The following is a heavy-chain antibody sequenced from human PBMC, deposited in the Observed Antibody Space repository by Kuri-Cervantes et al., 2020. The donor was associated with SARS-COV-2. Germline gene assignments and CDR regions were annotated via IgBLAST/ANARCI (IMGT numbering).Heavy chain of an antibody. J-gene: IGHJ4*02. CDR2: INHSGST. CDR1: GGSISSSSYY. D-gene: IGHD5-12*01. Sequence: SETLSLTCTVSGGSISSSSYYWTWIRQPPGKGLEWIGEINHSGSTNYNPSLKSRVTISVDTSKNQFSLKLSSVTAADTAVYYCARGKDIVATIDAFVYWGQGTLVTVSS. V-gene: IGHV4-39*07. CDR3: ARGKDIVATIDAFVY.